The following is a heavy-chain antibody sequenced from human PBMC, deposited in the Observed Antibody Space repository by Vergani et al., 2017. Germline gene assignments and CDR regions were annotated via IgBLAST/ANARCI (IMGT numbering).Heavy chain of an antibody. Sequence: QVQLVQSGAEVKKPGASVKVSCKASGYTFTGYYMHWVRQAPGQGPEWMGWINPNRGGPNYAQKFQGRVTMTRDTSFITAYMGLSRLRSDDTAVYYCARETIRYCDWPRTDCKYNWFDPWGQGTLVTVSS. V-gene: IGHV1-2*02. J-gene: IGHJ5*02. CDR1: GYTFTGYY. D-gene: IGHD3-9*01. CDR3: ARETIRYCDWPRTDCKYNWFDP. CDR2: INPNRGGP.